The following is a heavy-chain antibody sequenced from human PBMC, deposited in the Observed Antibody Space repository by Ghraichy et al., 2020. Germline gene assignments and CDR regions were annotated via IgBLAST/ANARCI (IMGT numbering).Heavy chain of an antibody. J-gene: IGHJ3*02. CDR1: GGSISSGGYY. V-gene: IGHV4-31*03. Sequence: SETLSLTCTVSGGSISSGGYYWSWIRQHPGKGLEWIVYIYYSGSTYYNPSLKSRVTISVDTSKNQFSLKLSSVTAADTAVYYCARDLTDYYDSSGHAFDIWGQGKMVTVSS. CDR2: IYYSGST. D-gene: IGHD3-22*01. CDR3: ARDLTDYYDSSGHAFDI.